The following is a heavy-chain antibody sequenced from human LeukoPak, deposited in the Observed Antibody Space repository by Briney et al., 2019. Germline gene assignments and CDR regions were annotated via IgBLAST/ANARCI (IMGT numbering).Heavy chain of an antibody. CDR1: RFTFSNYA. D-gene: IGHD6-13*01. J-gene: IGHJ4*02. Sequence: GGSLRLSCAASRFTFSNYAMSWVRQAPHKGLEWVSAISISGSTTYYADSVKGRFTISRDNSKNTLYLQMNSLRADDTAVYYCAKDRDPGYSSSWYDYWGQGTLVTVSS. CDR3: AKDRDPGYSSSWYDY. V-gene: IGHV3-23*01. CDR2: ISISGSTT.